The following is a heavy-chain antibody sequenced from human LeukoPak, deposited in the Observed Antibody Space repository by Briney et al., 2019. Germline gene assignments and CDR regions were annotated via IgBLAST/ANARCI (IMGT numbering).Heavy chain of an antibody. CDR2: INPNSGGT. Sequence: ASVNVSCKASGYTFTGYYIHWVRQAPGQGLECMGWINPNSGGTDYAQKFQGRVTMTRDTSISTTYMDLSRLRSDDTAVYYCARREGSGRDGLDVWGQGTTVTVSS. CDR3: ARREGSGRDGLDV. J-gene: IGHJ6*02. V-gene: IGHV1-2*02. CDR1: GYTFTGYY. D-gene: IGHD2-15*01.